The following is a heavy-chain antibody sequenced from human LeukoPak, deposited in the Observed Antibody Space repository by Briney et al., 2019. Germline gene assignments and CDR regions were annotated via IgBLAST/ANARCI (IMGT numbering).Heavy chain of an antibody. CDR1: GYSFTSYW. D-gene: IGHD3-22*01. V-gene: IGHV5-51*01. Sequence: GESLKISCKGSGYSFTSYWIGWVRQMPGKGLEWMGIIYPGDSDTRYSPSFQGQVTISADKSISTAYLQWSSLKASDTAMYYCARLEGPGGLYYYDSSGYYYFDYWGQGTRVTVSS. CDR2: IYPGDSDT. CDR3: ARLEGPGGLYYYDSSGYYYFDY. J-gene: IGHJ4*02.